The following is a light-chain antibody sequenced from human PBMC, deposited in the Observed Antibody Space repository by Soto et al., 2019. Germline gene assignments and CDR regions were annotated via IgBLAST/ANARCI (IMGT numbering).Light chain of an antibody. CDR3: QVWDSGSNHVV. Sequence: SYELTQPPSVSVAPGQTASLTCGGNNIGSKSVHWYQQQPGQAPVLVVYDDSDRPSGIPERFSGSNSGNTATLTITRVEAGDGADYFCQVWDSGSNHVVFGGVTKLTVL. J-gene: IGLJ2*01. V-gene: IGLV3-21*02. CDR2: DDS. CDR1: NIGSKS.